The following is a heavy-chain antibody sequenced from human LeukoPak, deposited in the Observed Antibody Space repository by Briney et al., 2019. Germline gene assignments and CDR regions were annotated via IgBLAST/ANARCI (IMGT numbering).Heavy chain of an antibody. CDR2: ISSDSSTI. D-gene: IGHD3-10*01. Sequence: HSGGSLRLSCAASGFTFSSYGMNWVRQAPGKGLEWVSYISSDSSTIYYADSVKGRFTFSRDNAKNSLYLQMNSLRDEDTAVYYCATWFGELSRGLFDYWGQGTLVTVSS. J-gene: IGHJ4*02. V-gene: IGHV3-48*02. CDR3: ATWFGELSRGLFDY. CDR1: GFTFSSYG.